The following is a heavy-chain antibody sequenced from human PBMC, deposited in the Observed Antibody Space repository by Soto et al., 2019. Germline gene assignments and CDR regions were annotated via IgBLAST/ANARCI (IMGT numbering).Heavy chain of an antibody. J-gene: IGHJ6*02. CDR1: GASISSTNW. V-gene: IGHV4-4*02. D-gene: IGHD3-16*01. CDR3: ARDVGVSGFSYGLDV. Sequence: QVQLQESGPGLVKPSGTLSLTCDVSGASISSTNWWSWVRQPPGKGLVWIGEVYHTGYTNYNPSPSGRVTFSVDTSKNQFSLKLTSVTAADTAVYYCARDVGVSGFSYGLDVWGQGATVTVSS. CDR2: VYHTGYT.